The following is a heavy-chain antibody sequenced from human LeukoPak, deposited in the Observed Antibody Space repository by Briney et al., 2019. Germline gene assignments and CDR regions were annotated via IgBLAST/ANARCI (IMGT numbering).Heavy chain of an antibody. V-gene: IGHV5-51*01. CDR2: ICPGDSDP. D-gene: IGHD3-10*01. CDR3: ARRWFGES. CDR1: GYSFTSYW. J-gene: IGHJ5*02. Sequence: GESPEISWKGSGYSFTSYWIGRGRPMPGKGLEWMGIICPGDSDPRYSPSFQGQVTISADKSITTAYLQWSSRKGSDPLMYSCARRWFGESWGQGTLVTVSS.